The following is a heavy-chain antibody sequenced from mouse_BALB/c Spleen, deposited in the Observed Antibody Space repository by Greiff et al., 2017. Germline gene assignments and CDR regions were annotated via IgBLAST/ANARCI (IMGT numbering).Heavy chain of an antibody. CDR1: GFTFSSYT. V-gene: IGHV5-12-2*01. Sequence: EVKLVESGGGLVQPGGSLKLSCAASGFTFSSYTMSWVRQTPEKRLEWVAYISNGGGSTYYPDTVKGRFTISRDNAKNTLYLQMSSLKSEDTAMYYCARVYYDYDEYYFDYWGQGTTLTVSS. J-gene: IGHJ2*01. CDR3: ARVYYDYDEYYFDY. D-gene: IGHD2-4*01. CDR2: ISNGGGST.